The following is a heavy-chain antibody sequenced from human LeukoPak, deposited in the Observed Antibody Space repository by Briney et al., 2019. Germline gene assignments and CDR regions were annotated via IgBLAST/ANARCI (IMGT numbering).Heavy chain of an antibody. D-gene: IGHD4-11*01. Sequence: SGGSLRLSCAASGFTFSSYWRHWVRQAPGKGLVWVSRINTDGSSTSYAYSVKGRFTISRDNFKNTLYLQMNSLSAEDTAVYYCAKQDCSNYVGPFDYWGQGTLVTVSS. V-gene: IGHV3-74*01. J-gene: IGHJ4*02. CDR3: AKQDCSNYVGPFDY. CDR2: INTDGSST. CDR1: GFTFSSYW.